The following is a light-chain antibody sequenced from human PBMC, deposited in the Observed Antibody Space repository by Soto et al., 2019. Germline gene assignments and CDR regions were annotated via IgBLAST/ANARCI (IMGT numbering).Light chain of an antibody. Sequence: DIQMTQSPSTLSASVGDTVTVTCRASQSVSGCLDWDQQKPGEAPKLLIYDASALPRGVPSRFSGSGSGTKFTVTLARLQPDDFATYSCQQYETFSGTFGPGTKVEI. CDR1: QSVSGC. CDR3: QQYETFSGT. CDR2: DAS. V-gene: IGKV1-5*01. J-gene: IGKJ1*01.